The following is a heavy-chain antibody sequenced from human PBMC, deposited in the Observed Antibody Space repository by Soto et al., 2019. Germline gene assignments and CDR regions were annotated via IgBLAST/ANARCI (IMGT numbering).Heavy chain of an antibody. V-gene: IGHV3-74*01. CDR1: GFTFSSYW. J-gene: IGHJ4*02. D-gene: IGHD3-10*01. CDR2: INSGGGTT. Sequence: GSMRLSCAASGFTFSSYWMHCFRQAPGKGLVWVSRINSGGGTTTYADSVKGRFTISRDNAKNTLYLQMNGLRAEDTAVYYCARWFTYGNFDYFDYWGQGTQVTVSS. CDR3: ARWFTYGNFDYFDY.